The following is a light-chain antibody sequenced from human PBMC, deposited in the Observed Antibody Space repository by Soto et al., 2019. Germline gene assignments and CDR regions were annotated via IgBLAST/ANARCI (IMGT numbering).Light chain of an antibody. CDR2: WAS. CDR3: QQYYSTPRT. J-gene: IGKJ1*01. CDR1: QSVLYSSNNMNY. Sequence: DIVMTQSPEYLAVSLGERATINCKSSQSVLYSSNNMNYLAWYQQKPRQPPKLRIYWASTRESGVPDRFSGSGSGTDFTLTISSLQAEDVAVYYCQQYYSTPRTFGQGTKVEVK. V-gene: IGKV4-1*01.